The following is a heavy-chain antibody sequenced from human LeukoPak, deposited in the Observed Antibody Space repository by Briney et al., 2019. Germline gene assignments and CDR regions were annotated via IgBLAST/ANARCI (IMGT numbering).Heavy chain of an antibody. Sequence: GGSLILSCAASGFTFSDYYMSWIRQAPGKGLEWVSYISSSGSTIYYADSVKGRFTISRDNAKNSLYLQMNSLRAEDTAVYYCARDEFDIVVVPAAMFDYWGQGTLVTVSS. CDR2: ISSSGSTI. CDR3: ARDEFDIVVVPAAMFDY. J-gene: IGHJ4*02. D-gene: IGHD2-2*01. V-gene: IGHV3-11*04. CDR1: GFTFSDYY.